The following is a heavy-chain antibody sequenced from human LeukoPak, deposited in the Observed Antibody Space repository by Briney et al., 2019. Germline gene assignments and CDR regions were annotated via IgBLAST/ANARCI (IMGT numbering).Heavy chain of an antibody. CDR2: INHSGST. CDR1: GGSFSGSY. Sequence: SETLSLTCAVYGGSFSGSYWSWIRQPPGKGLEWIGEINHSGSTNYNPSLKSRVTISVDTSKNQFSLKLSSVTAADTAVYYCARGDCSSTSCSFDYWGQGTLVTVSS. V-gene: IGHV4-34*01. D-gene: IGHD2-2*01. CDR3: ARGDCSSTSCSFDY. J-gene: IGHJ4*02.